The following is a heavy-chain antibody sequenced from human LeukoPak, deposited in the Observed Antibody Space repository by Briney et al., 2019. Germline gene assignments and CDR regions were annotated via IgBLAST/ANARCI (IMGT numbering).Heavy chain of an antibody. J-gene: IGHJ3*02. Sequence: PSETLSLTCTVSGGSISSYYWSWIRQPPGKGLEWIGYIYYSGSTNYNPSLKSRVIISVDTSKNQFSLKLSSVTAADTAVYYCARQSAPGGDYSDAFDIWGQGTMVTVSS. D-gene: IGHD3-10*01. CDR2: IYYSGST. V-gene: IGHV4-59*08. CDR3: ARQSAPGGDYSDAFDI. CDR1: GGSISSYY.